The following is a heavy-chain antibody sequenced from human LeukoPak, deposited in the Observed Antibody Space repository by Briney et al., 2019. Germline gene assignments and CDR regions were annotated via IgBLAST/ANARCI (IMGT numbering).Heavy chain of an antibody. CDR3: AKGEYYYDSSGHFDY. CDR1: GFTFSSYA. Sequence: PGGSLRLSCVASGFTFSSYAMSWVRQAPGKGLEWVSAISGSGGSTYYADSVKGRFTISRDNSKNTLYLQMNSLRAEDTAVYYCAKGEYYYDSSGHFDYWGQGTLVTVSS. V-gene: IGHV3-23*01. J-gene: IGHJ4*02. D-gene: IGHD3-22*01. CDR2: ISGSGGST.